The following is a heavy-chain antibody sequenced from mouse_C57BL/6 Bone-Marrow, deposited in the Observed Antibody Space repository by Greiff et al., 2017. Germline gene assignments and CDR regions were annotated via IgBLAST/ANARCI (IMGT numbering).Heavy chain of an antibody. CDR3: VRIRPSMVRFAY. CDR2: IWWDDDK. CDR1: GFSLSTFGMG. Sequence: VKLVESGPGILQPSQTLSLTCSFSGFSLSTFGMGVGWIRQPSGKGLEWLAHIWWDDDKYYNPALKSRLTITTDTSKNQVFLKIAKVDTADTATYYCVRIRPSMVRFAYWGQGTLVTVSA. D-gene: IGHD1-1*02. J-gene: IGHJ3*01. V-gene: IGHV8-8*01.